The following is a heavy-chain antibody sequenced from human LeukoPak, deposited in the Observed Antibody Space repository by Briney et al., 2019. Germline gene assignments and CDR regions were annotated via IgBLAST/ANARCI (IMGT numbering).Heavy chain of an antibody. CDR1: GGSISSYY. CDR2: IYHNGRT. J-gene: IGHJ4*02. D-gene: IGHD6-13*01. CDR3: ARVFRAAAVDY. Sequence: SETLSPTCTVSGGSISSYYWSWIRQPPGKGLDWIGFIYHNGRTDYNPSLKSRVTISADTSKNQFSLRLSSVTAADTAVYYCARVFRAAAVDYWGQGTLVTVSS. V-gene: IGHV4-59*01.